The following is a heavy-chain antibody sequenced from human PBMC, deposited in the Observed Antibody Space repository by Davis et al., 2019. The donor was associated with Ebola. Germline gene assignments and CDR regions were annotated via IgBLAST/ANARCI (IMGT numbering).Heavy chain of an antibody. CDR2: IRYDGSNK. D-gene: IGHD1-26*01. J-gene: IGHJ4*02. CDR1: GFTFSSYG. Sequence: GESLKISCAASGFTFSSYGMHWVRQAPGKGLEWVAFIRYDGSNKYYADSVKGRFTISRDNSKNTLYLQMNSLRAEDTAVYYCAKVVGTTKKYFDYWGQGTLVPVSS. V-gene: IGHV3-30*02. CDR3: AKVVGTTKKYFDY.